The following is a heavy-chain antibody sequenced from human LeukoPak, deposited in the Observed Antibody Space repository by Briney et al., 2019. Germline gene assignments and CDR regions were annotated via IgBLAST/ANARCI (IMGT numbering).Heavy chain of an antibody. CDR1: GFSFGASA. J-gene: IGHJ4*02. CDR3: TRLYSNGYDY. V-gene: IGHV3-73*01. CDR2: IRSRANGYAT. D-gene: IGHD4-11*01. Sequence: QTGGSLKLSCAASGFSFGASAMHWVRQAPGKGLEWVGRIRSRANGYATAYTASVKGRFTISRDDSKNTAYLRMNSLKTEDTAVYYCTRLYSNGYDYWGQGTLVTVSS.